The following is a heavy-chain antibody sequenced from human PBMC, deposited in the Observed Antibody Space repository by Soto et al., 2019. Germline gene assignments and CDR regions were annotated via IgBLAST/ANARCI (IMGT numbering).Heavy chain of an antibody. CDR2: INAVNGNT. J-gene: IGHJ6*02. CDR3: ARDLGYCSSTSCYDYYYYGMDV. CDR1: GYTFTDYT. D-gene: IGHD2-2*01. Sequence: GASVKVSCKASGYTFTDYTMHWVRQAPGQRLEWMGWINAVNGNTKYSQKFQGRVTITRDTSASTAYMELSSLRSEDTAVYYCARDLGYCSSTSCYDYYYYGMDVWGQGTTVTVSS. V-gene: IGHV1-3*01.